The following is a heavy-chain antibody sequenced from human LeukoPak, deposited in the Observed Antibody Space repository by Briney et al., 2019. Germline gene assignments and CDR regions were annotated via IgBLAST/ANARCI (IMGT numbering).Heavy chain of an antibody. CDR1: GYTLTSYD. CDR2: MNPNSGRT. Sequence: ASVKVSCKASGYTLTSYDINWERQATGQGLEWMGCMNPNSGRTGYAQNFQGRITITRNTSISTAYMELSSLRSEDTAVYYCTRETSSRYFDYWGQGTLVTVSS. CDR3: TRETSSRYFDY. J-gene: IGHJ4*02. V-gene: IGHV1-8*01.